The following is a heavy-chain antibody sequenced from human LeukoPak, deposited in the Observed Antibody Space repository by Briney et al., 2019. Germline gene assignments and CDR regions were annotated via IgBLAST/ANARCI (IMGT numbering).Heavy chain of an antibody. J-gene: IGHJ2*01. V-gene: IGHV4-4*07. CDR3: ARHGDIVVVVAAPETNWYFDL. CDR2: IYTSGTT. CDR1: GGSISRYY. D-gene: IGHD2-15*01. Sequence: SETLSLTCTVSGGSISRYYWNWIRQPAGKGLEWIGRIYTSGTTNYNPSLKSRVTMSVDTSKNQFSLKLSSVTAADTAVYYCARHGDIVVVVAAPETNWYFDLWGRGTLVTVSS.